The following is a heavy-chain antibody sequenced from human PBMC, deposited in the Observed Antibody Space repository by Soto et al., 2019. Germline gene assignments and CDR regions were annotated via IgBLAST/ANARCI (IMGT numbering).Heavy chain of an antibody. V-gene: IGHV3-48*01. CDR3: ARDPPETYHALDC. J-gene: IGHJ4*02. Sequence: GGSLRLSCAASGFTFSSYSMNWVRQAPEKGLEWVSYISSNSSTIYYTDSVKGRFTVSRDNSNNTLYLQMNSMRAEDMAVYYCARDPPETYHALDCWGQGIQVTVSS. D-gene: IGHD2-2*01. CDR1: GFTFSSYS. CDR2: ISSNSSTI.